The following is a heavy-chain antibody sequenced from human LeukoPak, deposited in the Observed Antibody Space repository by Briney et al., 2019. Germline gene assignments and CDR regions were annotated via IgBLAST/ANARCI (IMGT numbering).Heavy chain of an antibody. CDR3: AKPRAMTTGVGRYFDL. CDR1: GFTLTSYA. Sequence: QSGGSLRLSCAASGFTLTSYAMSWIRQAPGKGLEWVSAINGGGENTYYADSVKGRFTISRDNSKNTLYLQMNSLRAEDTATYYCAKPRAMTTGVGRYFDLWGRGTLVAVSS. J-gene: IGHJ2*01. CDR2: INGGGENT. V-gene: IGHV3-23*01. D-gene: IGHD1-1*01.